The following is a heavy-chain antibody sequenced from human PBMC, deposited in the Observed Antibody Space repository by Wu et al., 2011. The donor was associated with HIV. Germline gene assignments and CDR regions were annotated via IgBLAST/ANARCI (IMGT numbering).Heavy chain of an antibody. CDR3: AIERGYSGSYFDY. CDR1: RDTFRSSA. D-gene: IGHD1-26*01. J-gene: IGHJ4*02. V-gene: IGHV1-69*05. CDR2: IIPSFDTA. Sequence: QVQLVQSGAEVKRPGSSVMVSCRASRDTFRSSAISWVRQAPGQGLEWMGGIIPSFDTANYAQKFQGRVTITTDKSTAYMEMSSLTSEDTAVYYCAIERGYSGSYFDYWGQGTLVTVSS.